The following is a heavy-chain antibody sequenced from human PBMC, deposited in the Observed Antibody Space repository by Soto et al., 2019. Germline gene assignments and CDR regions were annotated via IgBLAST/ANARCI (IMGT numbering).Heavy chain of an antibody. CDR2: INPHSGNT. Sequence: QAQLVHSGAEVKKPGASVQVSCKASGYIFTNHDMNWVRQAPGQGLEWMGWINPHSGNTGYSQKFQGRVTMTRNTSISTVYMELSSLRSENTAVYYCATFEPVLKGRSWFDPWGQGTLVTVSS. CDR1: GYIFTNHD. J-gene: IGHJ5*02. D-gene: IGHD3-16*01. V-gene: IGHV1-8*01. CDR3: ATFEPVLKGRSWFDP.